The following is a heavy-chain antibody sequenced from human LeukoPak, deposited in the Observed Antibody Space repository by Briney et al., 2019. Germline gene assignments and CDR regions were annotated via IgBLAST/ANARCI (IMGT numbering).Heavy chain of an antibody. J-gene: IGHJ4*02. CDR1: GFSISSHW. CDR2: IIGSSGST. V-gene: IGHV3-23*01. D-gene: IGHD5-12*01. CDR3: AKGAYDYIEIAYFDY. Sequence: GGSLRLSCAASGFSISSHWMSWVRQAPGKGLEWVSLIIGSSGSTFYADSVKGRFTISRDKSKNTLYLQMNSLRAEDTAVYYCAKGAYDYIEIAYFDYWGQGSLVTVSS.